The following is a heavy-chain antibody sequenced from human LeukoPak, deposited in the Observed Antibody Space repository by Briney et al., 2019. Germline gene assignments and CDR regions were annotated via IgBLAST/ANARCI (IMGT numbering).Heavy chain of an antibody. CDR3: ARGRDIVVVPAAIGTGTTGCYFDY. CDR1: GGSISRYY. CDR2: IDDSGNT. Sequence: PSETLSLTCTVSGGSISRYYWSWIRRPPGKGLEWIGYIDDSGNTNYNPSLKSRVTISVDTSKNQFSLKLSSVTAADTAVYYCARGRDIVVVPAAIGTGTTGCYFDYWGQGTLVTVSS. D-gene: IGHD2-2*01. V-gene: IGHV4-59*12. J-gene: IGHJ4*02.